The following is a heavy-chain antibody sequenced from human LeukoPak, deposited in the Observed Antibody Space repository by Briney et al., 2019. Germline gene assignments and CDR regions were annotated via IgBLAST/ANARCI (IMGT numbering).Heavy chain of an antibody. J-gene: IGHJ4*02. V-gene: IGHV4-59*08. Sequence: PSETLSLTCTVSGGSISSYYWSWIRQPPGKGLEWIGYIYYSGSTNYNPSLKSRVTISVDTSKNQFSLKLSSVTAADTAVYYCARWEAAAFDYWGQGTLVTVSS. CDR1: GGSISSYY. D-gene: IGHD6-13*01. CDR3: ARWEAAAFDY. CDR2: IYYSGST.